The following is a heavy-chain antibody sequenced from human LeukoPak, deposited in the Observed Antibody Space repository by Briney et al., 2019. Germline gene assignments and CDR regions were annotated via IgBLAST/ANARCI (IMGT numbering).Heavy chain of an antibody. CDR1: GFTFSNYG. CDR2: VSYDGTNK. V-gene: IGHV3-30*03. CDR3: ATQLYGHVDY. Sequence: GRSLRLSCAASGFTFSNYGMHWVRQAPGKGLEWVAVVSYDGTNKYYADSVKGRFTISRDNSKNTLFLQMNSLRAEDTAVYYCATQLYGHVDYWGQGTLVTVSS. D-gene: IGHD2-8*01. J-gene: IGHJ4*02.